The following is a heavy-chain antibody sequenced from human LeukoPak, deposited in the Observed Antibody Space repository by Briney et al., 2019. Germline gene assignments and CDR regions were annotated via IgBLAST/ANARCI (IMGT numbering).Heavy chain of an antibody. CDR3: SSEGAFDY. J-gene: IGHJ4*02. Sequence: GGSLRLSCAASGFTFSSNWMSWVRQAPGKGLEWVGNIKEDGSEIYYADSVKGRFTISRDNAKNSLYLQMNSLRAEDTAVYCCSSEGAFDYWGQGSLVTVSS. CDR1: GFTFSSNW. V-gene: IGHV3-7*01. CDR2: IKEDGSEI. D-gene: IGHD1-26*01.